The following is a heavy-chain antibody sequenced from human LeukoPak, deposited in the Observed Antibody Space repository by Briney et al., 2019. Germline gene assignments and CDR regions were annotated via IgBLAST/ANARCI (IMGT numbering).Heavy chain of an antibody. D-gene: IGHD3-22*01. CDR2: ISSSSSTI. J-gene: IGHJ4*02. Sequence: GGSLRLSCAASGFTFSSYSMNWVRQAPGKGLEWVSYISSSSSTIYYADSVKGRFTISRDNSKNTLYLQMNSLRAEDTAVYYCAKLVDSSGYEDYWGQGTLVTVSS. CDR1: GFTFSSYS. V-gene: IGHV3-48*01. CDR3: AKLVDSSGYEDY.